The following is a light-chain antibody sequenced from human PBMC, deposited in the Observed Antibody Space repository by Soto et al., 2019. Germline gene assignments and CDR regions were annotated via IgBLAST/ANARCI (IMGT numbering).Light chain of an antibody. CDR2: KAS. CDR1: QSISGR. J-gene: IGKJ1*01. Sequence: DIQMTQSPSTLSAFVGDRVTITCRASQSISGRLAWYQQKPGKAPKLLMSKASSLESGVPSRFSGSGSGTELTLTISSLQPDDFATYCCQQDNSNWTFGQGTKVEIK. V-gene: IGKV1-5*03. CDR3: QQDNSNWT.